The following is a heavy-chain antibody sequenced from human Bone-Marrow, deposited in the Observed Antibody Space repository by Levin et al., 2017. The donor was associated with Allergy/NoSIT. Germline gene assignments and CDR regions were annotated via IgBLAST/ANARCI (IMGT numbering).Heavy chain of an antibody. V-gene: IGHV3-11*01. J-gene: IGHJ6*02. Sequence: GGSLRLSCAASGFTFSDYYMSWIRQAPGKGLEWVSYISSSGSTIYYADSVKGRFTISRDNAKNSLYLQMNSLRAEDTAVYYCAREWTVTTEDVEAYYYYGMDVWGQGTTVTVSS. CDR1: GFTFSDYY. D-gene: IGHD4-17*01. CDR2: ISSSGSTI. CDR3: AREWTVTTEDVEAYYYYGMDV.